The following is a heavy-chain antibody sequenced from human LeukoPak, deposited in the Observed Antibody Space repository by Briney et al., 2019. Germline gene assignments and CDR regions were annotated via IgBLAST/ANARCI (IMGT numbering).Heavy chain of an antibody. CDR3: ANGITGTRAFDD. Sequence: GGSLRLSCAASGFTFSSYAMSWVSQAPGNGLEWDSVISGSGGSTYYADSVKGRFTISRDNTKNRLYLQINSLRAEDTAVYYCANGITGTRAFDDGGQGTLVTVSS. CDR2: ISGSGGST. CDR1: GFTFSSYA. J-gene: IGHJ4*02. V-gene: IGHV3-23*01. D-gene: IGHD1-7*01.